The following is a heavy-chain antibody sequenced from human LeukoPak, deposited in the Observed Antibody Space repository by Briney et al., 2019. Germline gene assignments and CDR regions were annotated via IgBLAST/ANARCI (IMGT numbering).Heavy chain of an antibody. D-gene: IGHD6-13*01. J-gene: IGHJ4*02. CDR1: GGSISSSNW. CDR2: IYHSGST. Sequence: SETLSLTCAVSGGSISSSNWWSWVRQPPGKGLEWIGEIYHSGSTNYNPSLKSRVTISVGKSKNQFSLKLSSVPAADTAVYYCARLTGVTSSSWHWYFDYWGQGTLVTVSS. CDR3: ARLTGVTSSSWHWYFDY. V-gene: IGHV4-4*02.